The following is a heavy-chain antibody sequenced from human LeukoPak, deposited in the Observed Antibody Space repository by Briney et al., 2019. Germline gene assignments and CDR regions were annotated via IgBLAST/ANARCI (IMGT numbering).Heavy chain of an antibody. Sequence: GGSLRLSYAASGVTFSSYAMHWVRQAPGKGLEWVAVISYDGGNKYYADSVKGRFTISRDNSKNTLYLQMNSLRAEDTAVYYCAIGPGIAAAGTYWGQGTLVTVSS. D-gene: IGHD6-13*01. CDR1: GVTFSSYA. J-gene: IGHJ4*02. CDR3: AIGPGIAAAGTY. V-gene: IGHV3-30*04. CDR2: ISYDGGNK.